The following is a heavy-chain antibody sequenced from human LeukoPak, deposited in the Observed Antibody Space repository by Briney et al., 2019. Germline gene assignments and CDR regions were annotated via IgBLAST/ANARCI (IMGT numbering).Heavy chain of an antibody. Sequence: GSLRLSCAASGFTFSSYWMSWIRQPPGKGLEWIGSIYYSGSTYYNPSLKSRVTISVDTSKNQFSLKLSSVTAADTAVYYCARLGAAATDRWGQGTLVTVSS. CDR3: ARLGAAATDR. CDR2: IYYSGST. CDR1: GFTFSSYW. D-gene: IGHD3-16*01. J-gene: IGHJ4*02. V-gene: IGHV4-39*01.